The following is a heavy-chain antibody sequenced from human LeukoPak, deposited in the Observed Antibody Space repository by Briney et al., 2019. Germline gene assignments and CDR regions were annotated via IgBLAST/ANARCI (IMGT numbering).Heavy chain of an antibody. J-gene: IGHJ6*02. V-gene: IGHV3-74*01. CDR2: IDNDGRDA. Sequence: GGSLRLSCAASGFTFGNYWMHWVRQSPGKGLVWVSRIDNDGRDARYADSVTGRFTISRDNAKNTLYLQMNSLRDEDTGVYYCARLGPGGMDVWGQGTTVTVSS. CDR3: ARLGPGGMDV. D-gene: IGHD3-10*01. CDR1: GFTFGNYW.